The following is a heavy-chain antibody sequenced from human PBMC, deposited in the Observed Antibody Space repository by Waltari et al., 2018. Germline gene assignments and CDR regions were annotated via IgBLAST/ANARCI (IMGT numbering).Heavy chain of an antibody. J-gene: IGHJ4*01. D-gene: IGHD2-21*01. V-gene: IGHV3-21*01. Sequence: EVQLVESGGGLVNPGGSLRLSCAASGFTFSDYSMTWVRQAPGKGLEWVSSISSADYSLDADSMKGRFIISRDNAKNSLYLQMNGLRGEDTAVYYCARVIVYSDSPVCDFWGQGTLVIVSS. CDR1: GFTFSDYS. CDR2: ISSADYS. CDR3: ARVIVYSDSPVCDF.